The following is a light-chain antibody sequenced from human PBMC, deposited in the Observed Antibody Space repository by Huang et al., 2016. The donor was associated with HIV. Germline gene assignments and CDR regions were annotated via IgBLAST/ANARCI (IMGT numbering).Light chain of an antibody. CDR3: QQYNDVPLT. V-gene: IGKV1-33*01. J-gene: IGKJ4*01. Sequence: DIQMTQSPSSLSASIGDRVTITCQSNQDISTHLNWYQQRPGKVHNFLIYDVSNWKKRVPSRFSGNGSGTHFTFTISSLQPEDIGTYYCQQYNDVPLTFGGGTKVNI. CDR1: QDISTH. CDR2: DVS.